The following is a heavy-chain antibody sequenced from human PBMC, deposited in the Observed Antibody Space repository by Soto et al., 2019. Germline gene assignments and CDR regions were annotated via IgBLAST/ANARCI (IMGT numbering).Heavy chain of an antibody. V-gene: IGHV1-8*01. CDR3: ARRARIGKQLWLAFDY. CDR1: GYTFRDYD. D-gene: IGHD3-10*01. CDR2: MNPNSGNT. Sequence: QVQLVQSGAEVKKPGASVMVSCKASGYTFRDYDLNWVRQASGQGLEWMGWMNPNSGNTAYAQKFQGRVTMTRDTSITTAYMELTSLRSEDTAVYYCARRARIGKQLWLAFDYWAQGTLVTVSS. J-gene: IGHJ4*02.